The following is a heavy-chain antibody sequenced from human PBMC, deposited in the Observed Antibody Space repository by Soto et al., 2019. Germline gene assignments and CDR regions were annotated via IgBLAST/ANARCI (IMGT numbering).Heavy chain of an antibody. CDR1: GYSFTSYW. CDR2: IYPGDSDT. J-gene: IGHJ5*02. V-gene: IGHV5-51*01. Sequence: GESLKISCQGSGYSFTSYWIGWVRQMPGKGLEWMGIIYPGDSDTRYSPSFQGQVTISADKSISTAYLQWSSLKASDTAMYYCARLFRAPYVSGSYYSNYNWFDPWGQGTLVIVSS. D-gene: IGHD3-10*01. CDR3: ARLFRAPYVSGSYYSNYNWFDP.